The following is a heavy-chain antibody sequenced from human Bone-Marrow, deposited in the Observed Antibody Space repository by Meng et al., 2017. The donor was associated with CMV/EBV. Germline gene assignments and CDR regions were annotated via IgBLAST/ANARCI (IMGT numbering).Heavy chain of an antibody. V-gene: IGHV4-4*02. CDR3: AEVDYGGKFDY. J-gene: IGHJ4*02. Sequence: GSLRLSCAVSGGSISSSNWWSWVRQPPGKGLEWIGEIYHSGSTNYNPSLKSRVTISVDKSKNQFSLKLSSVTAADTAVYYCAEVDYGGKFDYWGQGTLVTVAS. CDR1: GGSISSSNW. CDR2: IYHSGST. D-gene: IGHD4/OR15-4a*01.